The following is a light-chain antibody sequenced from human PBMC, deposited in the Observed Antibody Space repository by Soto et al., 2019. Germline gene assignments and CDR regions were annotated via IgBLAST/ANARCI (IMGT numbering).Light chain of an antibody. CDR2: EVS. Sequence: QSVLTQPASVSGSPGQSITISCTGTSSDVGSHNLVSWYQQHPGQAPKLMIYEVSKRPSGVSARFSASKSGNTASLTISGLQVEDEADYYCCSSGGSRAVFGGGTQLTVL. CDR1: SSDVGSHNL. CDR3: CSSGGSRAV. V-gene: IGLV2-23*02. J-gene: IGLJ7*01.